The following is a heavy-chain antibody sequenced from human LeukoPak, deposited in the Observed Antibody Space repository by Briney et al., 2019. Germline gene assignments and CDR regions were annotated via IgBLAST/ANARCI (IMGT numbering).Heavy chain of an antibody. V-gene: IGHV1-69*01. D-gene: IGHD6-13*01. CDR1: GGTFSSYA. J-gene: IGHJ5*02. Sequence: GASVNVSCKASGGTFSSYAISWVRQAPGQGLEWMGGIIPIFGTANYAQKFQGRVTITADESTSTAYMKLSSLRSEDTAVYYCASERPAATGFGLFDPWGQGTLVTVSS. CDR3: ASERPAATGFGLFDP. CDR2: IIPIFGTA.